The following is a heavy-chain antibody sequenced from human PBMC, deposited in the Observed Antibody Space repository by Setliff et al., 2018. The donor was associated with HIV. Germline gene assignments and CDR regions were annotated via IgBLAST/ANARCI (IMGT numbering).Heavy chain of an antibody. Sequence: PGGSLRLSCSASGFTFSSYAMHWVRQAPGKGLEYVSAISSNGGSTYYADSVKGRFTISRDNSKNTLYLQMNSLRAEDTAVYYCARDLRLYGSGSYLLLLNDAFDIWGQGTMVTVSS. CDR3: ARDLRLYGSGSYLLLLNDAFDI. J-gene: IGHJ3*02. CDR2: ISSNGGST. CDR1: GFTFSSYA. V-gene: IGHV3-64*04. D-gene: IGHD3-10*01.